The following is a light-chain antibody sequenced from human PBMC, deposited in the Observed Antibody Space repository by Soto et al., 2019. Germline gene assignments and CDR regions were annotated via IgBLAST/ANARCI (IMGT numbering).Light chain of an antibody. V-gene: IGLV2-14*03. CDR3: NSYSTSSTPLV. CDR2: DVN. CDR1: SSDVGHYDY. J-gene: IGLJ2*01. Sequence: QSALTQPASVSGSPGQSITMSSTGTSSDVGHYDYVSWYQQHPGKAPRLMIYDVNNRPSGVSNRFSGSKSGNTASLTISGLQAEDEADYYCNSYSTSSTPLVFGGGTKLTVL.